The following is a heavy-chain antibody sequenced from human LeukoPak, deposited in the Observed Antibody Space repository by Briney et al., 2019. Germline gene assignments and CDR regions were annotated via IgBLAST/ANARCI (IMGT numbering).Heavy chain of an antibody. CDR1: WDSVSSNSAA. CDR3: ARNVASNYYYFYGMDV. V-gene: IGHV6-1*01. Sequence: SQTLSLTCAISWDSVSSNSAAWNWIRQSPSRGLECLGRIYYRSKWYNGYAVSVKSRITINPDTSKNQFSLQLNSLTPEDTAVYYCARNVASNYYYFYGMDVWGQGTTVTVSS. D-gene: IGHD2-21*01. CDR2: IYYRSKWYN. J-gene: IGHJ6*02.